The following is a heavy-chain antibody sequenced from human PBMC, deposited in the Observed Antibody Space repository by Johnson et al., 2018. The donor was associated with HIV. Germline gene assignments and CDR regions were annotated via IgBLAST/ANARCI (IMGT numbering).Heavy chain of an antibody. CDR2: IRYDGSNK. CDR1: GFTFSSHG. D-gene: IGHD6-6*01. CDR3: AREPRIAAFRDAFDI. J-gene: IGHJ3*02. Sequence: VQLVESGGGVVQPGRSLRLSCAASGFTFSSHGMHWVRQAPGKGLEWVAFIRYDGSNKYYADSVKGRFTISRDNSKNTVYLQMNSLRAEDTAVYYCAREPRIAAFRDAFDIWGQGTMVTVSS. V-gene: IGHV3-30*02.